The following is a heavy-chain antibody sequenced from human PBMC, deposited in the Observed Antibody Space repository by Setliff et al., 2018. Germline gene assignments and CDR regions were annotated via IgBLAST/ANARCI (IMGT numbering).Heavy chain of an antibody. V-gene: IGHV1-18*01. CDR3: VREHSGGGLT. CDR1: GYTFTSYG. CDR2: ISVYNGNT. J-gene: IGHJ3*01. D-gene: IGHD5-12*01. Sequence: ASVKVSCKASGYTFTSYGFSWVRQAPGQGLEWMGRISVYNGNTNYGQKYQSRVAMTTDTSTNTVYMELRSLRSDDTAVYFCVREHSGGGLTWGQGTMVTVSS.